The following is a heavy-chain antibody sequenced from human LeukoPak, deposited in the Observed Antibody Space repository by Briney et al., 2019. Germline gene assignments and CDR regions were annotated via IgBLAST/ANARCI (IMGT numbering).Heavy chain of an antibody. V-gene: IGHV1-2*02. J-gene: IGHJ3*02. Sequence: ASVKVSCKASGYTFTGYYMHWVRQAPGQGLEGMGWINPNSGGTNYAQKFQGRVTMTRDTSISTAYMELSRLRSDDTAVYYCARGRRGSYSAFDIWGQGTMVTVSS. CDR3: ARGRRGSYSAFDI. CDR1: GYTFTGYY. D-gene: IGHD1-26*01. CDR2: INPNSGGT.